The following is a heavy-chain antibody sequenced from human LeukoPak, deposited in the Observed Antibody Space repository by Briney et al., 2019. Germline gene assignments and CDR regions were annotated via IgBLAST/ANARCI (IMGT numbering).Heavy chain of an antibody. J-gene: IGHJ3*02. CDR1: GYTFTSYG. V-gene: IGHV1-18*01. CDR3: AGHLTTLDSYAFDI. D-gene: IGHD4-11*01. CDR2: ISAYNGNT. Sequence: ASVKVSCKASGYTFTSYGISWVRQAPGQGLEWMGWISAYNGNTNCAQKLQGRVTMTTDTSTSTAYMELRSLRSDDTAVYYCAGHLTTLDSYAFDIWGQGTMVTVSS.